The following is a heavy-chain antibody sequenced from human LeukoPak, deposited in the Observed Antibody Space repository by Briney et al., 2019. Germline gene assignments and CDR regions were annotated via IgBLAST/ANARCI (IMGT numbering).Heavy chain of an antibody. Sequence: GGSLRLSCAASGFTFSSYSMNWVRQAPGKGLEWVSSISSSSSYIYYADSVKGRFTISRDNAKNSLYLQMNSLRAEDTAVYYCASVQSGSYYPAPVDYWGQGTLVTVSS. V-gene: IGHV3-21*01. CDR1: GFTFSSYS. CDR2: ISSSSSYI. J-gene: IGHJ4*02. CDR3: ASVQSGSYYPAPVDY. D-gene: IGHD1-26*01.